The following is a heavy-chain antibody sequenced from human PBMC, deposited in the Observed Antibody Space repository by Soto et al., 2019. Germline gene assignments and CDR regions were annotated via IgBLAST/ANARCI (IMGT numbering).Heavy chain of an antibody. CDR2: INHSGST. Sequence: SETLSLTCAVYGGSFSGYYWSWIRQPPGKGLEWIGEINHSGSTNYNPSLKSRVTISVDTSKNQFSLKLSSVTAADTAVYYCARDLGSSFLDYYGMDVWGQGTTVTVSS. CDR1: GGSFSGYY. V-gene: IGHV4-34*01. CDR3: ARDLGSSFLDYYGMDV. J-gene: IGHJ6*02. D-gene: IGHD6-6*01.